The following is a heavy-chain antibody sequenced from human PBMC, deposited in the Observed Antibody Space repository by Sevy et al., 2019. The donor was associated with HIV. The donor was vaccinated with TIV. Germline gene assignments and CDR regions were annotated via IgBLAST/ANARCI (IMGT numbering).Heavy chain of an antibody. D-gene: IGHD3-22*01. V-gene: IGHV3-53*01. CDR1: GFTVNSNY. Sequence: GGSLRLSCVASGFTVNSNYMSWVRQAPGKGLEWVSAIYSGGSTYYADSVKGRFIISRDNSRNTLYLQMNSLRAEDTAMLYCARPPLSYDSTGSAFEIWGQGTMVTVSS. CDR2: IYSGGST. J-gene: IGHJ3*02. CDR3: ARPPLSYDSTGSAFEI.